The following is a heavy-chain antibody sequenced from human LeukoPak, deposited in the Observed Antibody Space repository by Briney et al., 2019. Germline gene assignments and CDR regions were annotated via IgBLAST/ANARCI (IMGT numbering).Heavy chain of an antibody. CDR3: ARDLAYSRLDY. V-gene: IGHV3-7*01. Sequence: GGSLRLSCAVSGLTFSSSWMDWVRQAPGKGLERVASINPDGNKKYSADSVKGRFTISRDNAENSLYLQMNSLRVEDTAFYYCARDLAYSRLDYWGQGMLVTVSS. CDR1: GLTFSSSW. D-gene: IGHD5-18*01. CDR2: INPDGNKK. J-gene: IGHJ4*02.